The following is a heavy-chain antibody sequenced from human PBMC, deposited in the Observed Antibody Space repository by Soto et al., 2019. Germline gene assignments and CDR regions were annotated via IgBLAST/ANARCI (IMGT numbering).Heavy chain of an antibody. V-gene: IGHV4-59*01. CDR1: NGSLSSNY. CDR2: IYYSGST. Sequence: PSETLSLTCTVSNGSLSSNYWSWIRQFPGKGLEWIGNIYYSGSTNYNPSLKSRVTMSVDTSKNQFTLKLSSVTAADTGVYFCARSFMVPVDSFDYWGQGTLVTVSS. J-gene: IGHJ4*02. CDR3: ARSFMVPVDSFDY. D-gene: IGHD3-10*01.